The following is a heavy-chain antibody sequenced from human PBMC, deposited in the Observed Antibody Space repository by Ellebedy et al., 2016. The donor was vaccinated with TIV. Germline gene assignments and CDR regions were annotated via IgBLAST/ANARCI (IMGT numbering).Heavy chain of an antibody. CDR1: GFNVTNTD. CDR3: TKSLFDWL. V-gene: IGHV3-23*01. D-gene: IGHD3-9*01. CDR2: ILDGGRTS. Sequence: PGGSLRLSCVAPGFNVTNTDMTWVRQAPGEQLEWVAAILDGGRTSHYAEIVQGRVTISRDSSRNTLSLEIRGLEVEDTVIYYCTKSLFDWLWGQGVLVSVSS. J-gene: IGHJ4*02.